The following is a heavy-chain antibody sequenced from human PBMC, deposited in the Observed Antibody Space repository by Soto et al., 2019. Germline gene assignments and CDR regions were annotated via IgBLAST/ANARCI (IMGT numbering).Heavy chain of an antibody. D-gene: IGHD6-19*01. Sequence: ASVKVSCKASGYTFTRYGISWVRQAPGQGLEWMGWISAYNGNTNYAQKLQGRVTMTTDTSTSTAYMELRSLRSDDTAVYYCARGVAVAGFDWFDPWGQGTLVTVSS. CDR1: GYTFTRYG. J-gene: IGHJ5*02. CDR3: ARGVAVAGFDWFDP. V-gene: IGHV1-18*04. CDR2: ISAYNGNT.